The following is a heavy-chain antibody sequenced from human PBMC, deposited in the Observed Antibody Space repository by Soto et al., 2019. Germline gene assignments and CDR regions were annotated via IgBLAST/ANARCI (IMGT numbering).Heavy chain of an antibody. CDR2: ISAYNGNT. Sequence: QVQLVQSGAEVKKPGASVKVSCKASGYTFTSYGIRWVRQAPGQGLEWMGWISAYNGNTNYAQKLQGRVTMTTDTSTSAAYMELRSLRSDDTAVYYCASDSMYYYDSSGYLAYEALDIWGQGTMVTVSS. CDR3: ASDSMYYYDSSGYLAYEALDI. CDR1: GYTFTSYG. D-gene: IGHD3-22*01. J-gene: IGHJ3*02. V-gene: IGHV1-18*01.